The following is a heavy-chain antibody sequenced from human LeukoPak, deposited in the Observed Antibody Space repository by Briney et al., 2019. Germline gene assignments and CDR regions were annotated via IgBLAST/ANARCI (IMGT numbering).Heavy chain of an antibody. D-gene: IGHD5-24*01. Sequence: SETLSLTCAVSGGSISSGGYSWSWIRQPPGKGLEWIGYIYHSGSTYYNPSLKSRVTISVDRSKNQFSLKLSSVTAADTAVYYCAREEMATDDAFDIWGQGTMVTVSS. V-gene: IGHV4-30-2*01. J-gene: IGHJ3*02. CDR1: GGSISSGGYS. CDR2: IYHSGST. CDR3: AREEMATDDAFDI.